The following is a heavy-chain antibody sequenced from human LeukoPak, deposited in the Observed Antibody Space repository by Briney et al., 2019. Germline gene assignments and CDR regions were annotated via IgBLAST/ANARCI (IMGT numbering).Heavy chain of an antibody. D-gene: IGHD6-13*01. V-gene: IGHV3-21*01. Sequence: PGGSLRLSCAASGFTFSSYSMNWVRQAPGKGLEWVSSISRSSTYIYYADSVKGRFTISRDNAKNSLYLQMNSLRAEDTAVYYCARAPGYRSFLDYWGQGTLVIVSS. J-gene: IGHJ4*02. CDR1: GFTFSSYS. CDR3: ARAPGYRSFLDY. CDR2: ISRSSTYI.